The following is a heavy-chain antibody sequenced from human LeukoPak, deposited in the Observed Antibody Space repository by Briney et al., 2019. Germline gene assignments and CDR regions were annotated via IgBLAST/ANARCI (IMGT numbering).Heavy chain of an antibody. V-gene: IGHV1-24*01. D-gene: IGHD3-16*02. CDR3: ATRGKTGVIPYYFDY. J-gene: IGHJ4*02. CDR1: GYTLTELS. CDR2: FDPEDGET. Sequence: GASVKVSCKVSGYTLTELSMHWVRQAPGKGLEWMGGFDPEDGETIYAQKFQGRVTMTEDTSTDTAYMELSSLRSEDTAVYYCATRGKTGVIPYYFDYWGQGTLVTVSS.